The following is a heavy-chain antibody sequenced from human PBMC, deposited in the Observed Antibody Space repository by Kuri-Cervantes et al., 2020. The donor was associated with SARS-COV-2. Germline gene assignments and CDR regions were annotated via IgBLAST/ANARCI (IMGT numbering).Heavy chain of an antibody. D-gene: IGHD2-21*01. CDR1: GLSVFNKY. J-gene: IGHJ6*02. CDR2: ISDDGRKK. Sequence: GSLKISCAASGLSVFNKYMSWVRQAPGKGLEWVAVISDDGRKKYYRDSVKGRFTISRDTSKNTVYLQMNSLRPDDTGVYFCARVLVRAFYYFYAVDVWGQGTTVTVSS. CDR3: ARVLVRAFYYFYAVDV. V-gene: IGHV3-30*03.